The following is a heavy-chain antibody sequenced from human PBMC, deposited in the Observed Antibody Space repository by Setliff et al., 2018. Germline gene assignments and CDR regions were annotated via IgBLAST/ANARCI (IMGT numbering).Heavy chain of an antibody. CDR1: GFNFDDYG. CDR2: ITWNGRTI. J-gene: IGHJ6*03. CDR3: ARAGGVGTTSHHMDV. D-gene: IGHD2-8*01. V-gene: IGHV3-20*04. Sequence: PGGSLRLSCEVSGFNFDDYGMTWVRQVPGKGLEWVSTITWNGRTITYADSVKGRFIISKDNPKNSLSLQMNSLRPDDTAFYYCARAGGVGTTSHHMDVWGKGTTVTVSS.